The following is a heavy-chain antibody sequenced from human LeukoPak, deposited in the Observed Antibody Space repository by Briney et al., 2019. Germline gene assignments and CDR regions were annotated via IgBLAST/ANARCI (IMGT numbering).Heavy chain of an antibody. V-gene: IGHV3-11*06. J-gene: IGHJ4*02. CDR1: GFTFSDYY. CDR3: ARGIYGDYGGVDY. Sequence: KPGGSLRLSCAASGFTFSDYYMSWIRQAPGKGLEWVSYISSSSSYTNYADSVKGRFTISRDNAKNSLYLQMNSLRAEDTAVYYCARGIYGDYGGVDYWGQGTLVTVSS. CDR2: ISSSSSYT. D-gene: IGHD4-17*01.